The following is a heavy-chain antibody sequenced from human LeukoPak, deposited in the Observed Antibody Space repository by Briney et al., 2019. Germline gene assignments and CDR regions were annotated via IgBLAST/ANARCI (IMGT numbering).Heavy chain of an antibody. D-gene: IGHD6-6*01. CDR2: IYYSGST. CDR3: ARRVYRSSSWWFDP. J-gene: IGHJ5*02. V-gene: IGHV4-59*08. Sequence: PSETLSLTCTVSGGSITSYYWSWIRQPPGKGLEWIGYIYYSGSTNYNPSLKSRVTISVDTSKNQFSLKLISVAAADTAVYYCARRVYRSSSWWFDPWGQGTLVTVSS. CDR1: GGSITSYY.